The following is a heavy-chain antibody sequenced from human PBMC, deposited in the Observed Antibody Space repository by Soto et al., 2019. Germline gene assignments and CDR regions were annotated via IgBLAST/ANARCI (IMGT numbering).Heavy chain of an antibody. J-gene: IGHJ4*02. Sequence: GGLLRLSCAAAGVTFSSYAMSRVSQAPGKGLEWVSGISGSGGSTYYADSVKGRFTISRDNSKNTLYLQMNSLRAEDTAVYYCITMSLFDYWGQGTLVTVSS. V-gene: IGHV3-23*01. CDR3: ITMSLFDY. D-gene: IGHD3-22*01. CDR1: GVTFSSYA. CDR2: ISGSGGST.